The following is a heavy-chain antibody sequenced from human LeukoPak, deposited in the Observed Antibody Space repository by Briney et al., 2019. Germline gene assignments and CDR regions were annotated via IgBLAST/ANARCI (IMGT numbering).Heavy chain of an antibody. CDR2: IYYSGST. V-gene: IGHV4-30-4*08. CDR1: GGSISSGDYY. D-gene: IGHD2-2*02. CDR3: ARGRPAAIPDAFDI. J-gene: IGHJ3*02. Sequence: PSQTLSLTCTVSGGSISSGDYYWSWIRQPPGKGLEWIGYIYYSGSTYYNPSLKSRVTISVDTSKNQFSLKLSSVTAADTAVYYCARGRPAAIPDAFDIWGQGTMVTVSS.